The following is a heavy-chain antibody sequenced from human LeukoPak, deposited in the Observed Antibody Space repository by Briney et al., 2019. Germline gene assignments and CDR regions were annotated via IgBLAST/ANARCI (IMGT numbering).Heavy chain of an antibody. Sequence: ASVKVSFKASGSTFTGYYMHWVRQAPGQGLEWMGWINPNSGGTNYAQKFQGRVTMTRDTSISTAYMELGRLRSDDTAVYYCARTHYYDSSGYRKKDYFFDYWGQGTLVTVSS. J-gene: IGHJ4*02. CDR3: ARTHYYDSSGYRKKDYFFDY. D-gene: IGHD3-22*01. CDR1: GSTFTGYY. CDR2: INPNSGGT. V-gene: IGHV1-2*02.